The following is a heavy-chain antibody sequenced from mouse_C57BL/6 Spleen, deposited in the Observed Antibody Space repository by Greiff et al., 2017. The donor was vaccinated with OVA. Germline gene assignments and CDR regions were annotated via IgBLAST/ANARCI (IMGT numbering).Heavy chain of an antibody. D-gene: IGHD1-1*01. Sequence: QVQLQQPGAELVMPGASVKLSCKASGYTFTSYWMHWVKQRPGQGLEWIGEIDPSDSYTNYNQKFKGKSTLTVDKSSSTAYMQLSSLTSEDSAVYYCARRHYGSSYPVYFDYWGQGTTLTVSS. CDR1: GYTFTSYW. J-gene: IGHJ2*01. V-gene: IGHV1-69*01. CDR2: IDPSDSYT. CDR3: ARRHYGSSYPVYFDY.